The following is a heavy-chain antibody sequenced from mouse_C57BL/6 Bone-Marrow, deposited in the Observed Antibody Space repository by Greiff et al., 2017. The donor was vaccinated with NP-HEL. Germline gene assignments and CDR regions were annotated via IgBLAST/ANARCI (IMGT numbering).Heavy chain of an antibody. V-gene: IGHV5-15*01. CDR1: GFTFSDYG. J-gene: IGHJ4*01. D-gene: IGHD2-3*01. CDR3: ARHRWLLTAYAMDY. CDR2: ISNLAYSI. Sequence: EVKVVESGGGLVQPGGSLKLSCAASGFTFSDYGMAWVRQAPRKGPEWVAFISNLAYSIYYADTVTGRFTISRENAKNTLYLEMSSLRSEDTAMYYCARHRWLLTAYAMDYWGQGTSVTVSS.